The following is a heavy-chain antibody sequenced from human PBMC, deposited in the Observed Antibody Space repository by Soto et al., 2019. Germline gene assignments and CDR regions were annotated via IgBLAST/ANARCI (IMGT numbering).Heavy chain of an antibody. J-gene: IGHJ4*02. Sequence: ASVKVSCKASGYTFTSYAMHWVRQAPGQRLEWMGWINAGNGNTKYSQKFQGRVTITRDTSASTAYMELSSLRSEDTPAYYCARPGEAGGKRGPYFDYWGQGTLVTVSS. CDR3: ARPGEAGGKRGPYFDY. CDR2: INAGNGNT. D-gene: IGHD3-10*01. V-gene: IGHV1-3*01. CDR1: GYTFTSYA.